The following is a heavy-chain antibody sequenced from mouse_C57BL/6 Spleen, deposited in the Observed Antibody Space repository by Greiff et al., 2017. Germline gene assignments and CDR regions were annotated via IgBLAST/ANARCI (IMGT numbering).Heavy chain of an antibody. CDR3: ARLPLYYGSSYFYFDY. CDR1: GYTFTSYW. CDR2: IHPNSGST. D-gene: IGHD1-1*01. V-gene: IGHV1-64*01. Sequence: VQLKESGAELVKPGASVKLSCKASGYTFTSYWMHWVKQRPGQGLEWIGMIHPNSGSTNYNEKFKSKATLTVDKSSSTAYMQLSSLTSEDSAVYYCARLPLYYGSSYFYFDYWGQGTTLTVSS. J-gene: IGHJ2*01.